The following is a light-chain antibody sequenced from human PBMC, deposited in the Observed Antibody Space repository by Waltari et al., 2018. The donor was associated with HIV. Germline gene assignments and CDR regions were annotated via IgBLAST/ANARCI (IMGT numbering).Light chain of an antibody. Sequence: QSALTQPASVSGSPGQSITISCTGSSSDIGGYKYVSWYQSYPGKAPKLIIYDVSSRPSGVSDRFSGSKSGNTASLTISGLRAGDEADYYCSSYTSTSTPLLFGGGTKLTVL. CDR1: SSDIGGYKY. J-gene: IGLJ2*01. V-gene: IGLV2-14*01. CDR2: DVS. CDR3: SSYTSTSTPLL.